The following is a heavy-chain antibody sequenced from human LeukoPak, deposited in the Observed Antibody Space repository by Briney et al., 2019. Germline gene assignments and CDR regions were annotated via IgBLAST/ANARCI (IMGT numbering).Heavy chain of an antibody. CDR2: ISAYNGNT. CDR1: GGTFSSYA. CDR3: ARDRLEEQLVLDY. V-gene: IGHV1-18*01. J-gene: IGHJ4*02. D-gene: IGHD6-6*01. Sequence: ASVKVSCKASGGTFSSYAISWVRQAPGQGLEWMGWISAYNGNTNYAQKLQGRVTMTTDTSTSTAYMELRSLRSDDTAVYYCARDRLEEQLVLDYWGQGTLVTVSS.